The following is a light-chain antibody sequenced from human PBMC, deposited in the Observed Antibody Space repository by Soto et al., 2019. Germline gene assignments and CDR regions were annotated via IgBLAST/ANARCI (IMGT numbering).Light chain of an antibody. V-gene: IGKV1-27*01. CDR3: QKYNSAPRT. CDR1: QGISNY. CDR2: AAS. Sequence: DIQMTQSPSARAASVADRFTITCRASQGISNYLAWYQQKPGKVPKLLIYAASTLQSGVPSRFSGSGSGTDFTLTISSLQPEDVATYYCQKYNSAPRTFGQGTKVDIK. J-gene: IGKJ1*01.